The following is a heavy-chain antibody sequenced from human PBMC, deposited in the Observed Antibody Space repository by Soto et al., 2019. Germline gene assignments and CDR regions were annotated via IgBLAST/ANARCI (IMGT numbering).Heavy chain of an antibody. D-gene: IGHD3-16*01. CDR3: ARDYDGLDY. V-gene: IGHV4-34*01. CDR1: GGSFSSYG. J-gene: IGHJ4*02. CDR2: INHSGST. Sequence: SETLSLTCAVYGGSFSSYGWSWIRQPPGKGLEWIGEINHSGSTNHNPSLRSRVTISVDKPKNQLSLKLMSVTAADTAVYYCARDYDGLDYWGQGILVTVSS.